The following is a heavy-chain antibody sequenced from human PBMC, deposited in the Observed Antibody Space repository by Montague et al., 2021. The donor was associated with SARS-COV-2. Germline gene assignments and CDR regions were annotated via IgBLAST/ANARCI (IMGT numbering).Heavy chain of an antibody. Sequence: SETLSLTCTVSGGSISSSSYYWGWIRQPPGKGLEWIGSIYYSGSTYYNPSLKSRVTISVDTSKNQFSLKLSSVTAADTAVYYCARDGSLRYEILIGPRDYCCGVDVWGQGTPVTVSS. CDR2: IYYSGST. J-gene: IGHJ6*02. CDR1: GGSISSSSYY. V-gene: IGHV4-39*07. CDR3: ARDGSLRYEILIGPRDYCCGVDV. D-gene: IGHD3-9*01.